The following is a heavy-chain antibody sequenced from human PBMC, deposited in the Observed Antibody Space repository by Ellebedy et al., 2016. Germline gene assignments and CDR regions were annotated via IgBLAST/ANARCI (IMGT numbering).Heavy chain of an antibody. V-gene: IGHV1-18*01. J-gene: IGHJ4*02. CDR1: GYTFSDFG. D-gene: IGHD3-3*01. Sequence: ASVKVSCXASGYTFSDFGFSWVRQAPGQGLEWMGWITTYNGDTNYAQRLQGRVTMTKDTSTSTAYMELRSLTSDDTAVYYCARGWKTMFGVITEDIWGQGTLVTVSS. CDR3: ARGWKTMFGVITEDI. CDR2: ITTYNGDT.